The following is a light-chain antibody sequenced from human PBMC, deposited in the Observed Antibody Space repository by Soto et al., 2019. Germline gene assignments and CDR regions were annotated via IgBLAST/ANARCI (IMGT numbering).Light chain of an antibody. V-gene: IGKV3-15*01. CDR3: KQYTEWIPLT. Sequence: IVMPQSPATLSVSPGVTATLSCRASQSVSNNVAWYQQKPGQAPRLLILGASTRATGIPARFSGSGSGTEFTLSISSLQSEDFAVYYCKQYTEWIPLTFAQGARLANK. CDR1: QSVSNN. CDR2: GAS. J-gene: IGKJ5*01.